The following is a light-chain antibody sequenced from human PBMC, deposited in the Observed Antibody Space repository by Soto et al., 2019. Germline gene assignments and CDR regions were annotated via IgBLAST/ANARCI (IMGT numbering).Light chain of an antibody. CDR1: RSDIGSNF. CDR3: GTWEGSLAALYV. V-gene: IGLV1-44*01. CDR2: NSN. J-gene: IGLJ1*01. Sequence: QSVLSQPPSASGTPGQTVIISCSGSRSDIGSNFVNWYQHLPGTAPKLLIYNSNQRPSGVPDRFSGSKSGTSASLAISGLQSGDEADYYCGTWEGSLAALYVFGSGTKVTVL.